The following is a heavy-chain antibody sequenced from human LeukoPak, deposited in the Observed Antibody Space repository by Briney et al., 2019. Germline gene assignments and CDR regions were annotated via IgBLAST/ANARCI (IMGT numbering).Heavy chain of an antibody. V-gene: IGHV3-48*03. CDR1: GFTLSSYQ. Sequence: PGGSLRLSCAASGFTLSSYQMNWVRQAPGQGLEWVSYISSSGDTIYYADSVKGRFTISRDNAKNSPHLQMNSLRAEDTAVYYCATFSDYWGQGTLVTVSS. CDR3: ATFSDY. J-gene: IGHJ4*02. CDR2: ISSSGDTI.